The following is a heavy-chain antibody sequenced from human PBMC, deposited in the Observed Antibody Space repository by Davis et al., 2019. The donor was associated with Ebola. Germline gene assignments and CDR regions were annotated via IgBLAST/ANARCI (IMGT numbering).Heavy chain of an antibody. CDR2: ISSSSSYI. J-gene: IGHJ6*02. CDR1: GFTFSSYS. V-gene: IGHV3-21*01. CDR3: AREDIVVVVAADYFYYGMDV. Sequence: PGGSLRLSCAASGFTFSSYSMNWVRQAPGKGLEWVSSISSSSSYIYYADSVKGRFTISRDNAKNSLYLQMNSLRAEDTAVYYCAREDIVVVVAADYFYYGMDVWGQGTTVTVSS. D-gene: IGHD2-15*01.